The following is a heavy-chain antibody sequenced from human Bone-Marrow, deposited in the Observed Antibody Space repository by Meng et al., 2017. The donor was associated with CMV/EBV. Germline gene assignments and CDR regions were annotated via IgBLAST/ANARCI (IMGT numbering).Heavy chain of an antibody. CDR3: ARGRDYYDSSGYYYPSFDY. Sequence: SQTLALTCAVYGGSFRGYYWSWIRQPPGKGLEWIGEINHSGSTNYNPSLKSRVTISVDTSKNQFSLKLSSVTAADTAVYYCARGRDYYDSSGYYYPSFDYWGQGTLVTVSS. CDR1: GGSFRGYY. J-gene: IGHJ4*02. V-gene: IGHV4-34*01. CDR2: INHSGST. D-gene: IGHD3-22*01.